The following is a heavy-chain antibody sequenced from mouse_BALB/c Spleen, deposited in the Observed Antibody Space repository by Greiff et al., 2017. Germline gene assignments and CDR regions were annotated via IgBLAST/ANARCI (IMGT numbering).Heavy chain of an antibody. J-gene: IGHJ4*01. CDR1: GFTFSSFG. V-gene: IGHV5-17*02. CDR2: ISSGSSTI. D-gene: IGHD2-1*01. Sequence: EVQLVESGGGLVQPGGSRKLSCAASGFTFSSFGMHWVRQAPEKGLEWVAYISSGSSTIYYADTVKGRFTISRDNPKNTLFLQMTSLRSEDTAMYYCARRESGNLYYYAMDYWGQGTSVTVSS. CDR3: ARRESGNLYYYAMDY.